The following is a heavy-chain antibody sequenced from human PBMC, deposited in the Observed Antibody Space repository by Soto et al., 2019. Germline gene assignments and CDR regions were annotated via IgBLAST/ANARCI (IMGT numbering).Heavy chain of an antibody. Sequence: PGGSLRLSCAASGFTFRSYWMNWVRQAPGKGLEWVANINQDGTEKNYVDSVKGRFTTSRDNTGNSLHLQMNGLRAEDTAVYYCAREWIIDIWGQGTLVTVSS. CDR2: INQDGTEK. CDR3: AREWIIDI. D-gene: IGHD2-2*03. V-gene: IGHV3-7*03. CDR1: GFTFRSYW. J-gene: IGHJ4*02.